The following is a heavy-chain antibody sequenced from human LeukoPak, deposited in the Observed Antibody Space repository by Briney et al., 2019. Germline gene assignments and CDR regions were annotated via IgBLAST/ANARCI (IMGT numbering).Heavy chain of an antibody. CDR3: AKTNYGVAAPDY. CDR1: GFTFSSSG. D-gene: IGHD2-8*01. J-gene: IGHJ4*02. Sequence: PGGSLRLSCAASGFTFSSSGMSWVRQAPGKGLEWVSVISDSGSGTYYAGSVKGRFTISRDNSKNTLYLQMSSLRVEDTAVYYCAKTNYGVAAPDYWGQGTLVTVSS. CDR2: ISDSGSGT. V-gene: IGHV3-23*01.